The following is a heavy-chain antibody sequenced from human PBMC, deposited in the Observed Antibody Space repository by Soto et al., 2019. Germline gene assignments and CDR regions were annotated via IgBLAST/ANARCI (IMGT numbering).Heavy chain of an antibody. Sequence: GGSLRLSCAASGFTFSSYGMHWVRQAPGKGLEWVAVIWYDGSNKYYADSVKGRFTISRDNSKNTLYLQMNSLRAEDTAVYYCARVYCSGGSCYSHYYYYMDVWGKGTTVTVSS. CDR3: ARVYCSGGSCYSHYYYYMDV. D-gene: IGHD2-15*01. CDR1: GFTFSSYG. J-gene: IGHJ6*03. V-gene: IGHV3-33*01. CDR2: IWYDGSNK.